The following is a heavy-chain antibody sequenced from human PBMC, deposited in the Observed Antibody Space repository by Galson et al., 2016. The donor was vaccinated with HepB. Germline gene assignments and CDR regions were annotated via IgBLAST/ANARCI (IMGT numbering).Heavy chain of an antibody. CDR2: IYPGDSDT. D-gene: IGHD5-18*01. CDR3: ARLSHYTYGREFDY. CDR1: GYSFRSHA. V-gene: IGHV5-51*01. Sequence: QSGAEVKKPGESLKISCKGFGYSFRSHAITWVRQMPGKGLEWVGIIYPGDSDTRYSPSFQGQVTISADNSITTAYLQWSSLKASDTAMYYCARLSHYTYGREFDYWGQGILVTVSS. J-gene: IGHJ4*02.